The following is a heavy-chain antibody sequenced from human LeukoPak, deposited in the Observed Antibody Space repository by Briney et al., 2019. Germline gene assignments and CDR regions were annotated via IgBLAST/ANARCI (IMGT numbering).Heavy chain of an antibody. J-gene: IGHJ6*02. CDR2: IYYSGST. D-gene: IGHD3/OR15-3a*01. Sequence: SETLSLTCTVSGGSISSYYWSWIRQPPGKGLEWIGYIYYSGSTNYNPSPKSRVTISVDTSKNQFSLKLSSVTAADTAVYYCARLDFVYGMDVWGQGTTVTVSS. CDR3: ARLDFVYGMDV. V-gene: IGHV4-59*08. CDR1: GGSISSYY.